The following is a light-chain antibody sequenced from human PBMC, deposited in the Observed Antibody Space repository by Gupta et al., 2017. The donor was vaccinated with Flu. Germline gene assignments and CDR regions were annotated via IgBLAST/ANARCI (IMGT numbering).Light chain of an antibody. Sequence: PLFLCASVGDRVSISCRASQSISSYLAWYQQKPGQAPKLLIYGASTLQSGVPARFSGSGSGTEFTLTISSLQAEDVATYYCQQLNSYPRTFGQGTKLEIK. J-gene: IGKJ2*01. CDR2: GAS. V-gene: IGKV1-9*01. CDR1: QSISSY. CDR3: QQLNSYPRT.